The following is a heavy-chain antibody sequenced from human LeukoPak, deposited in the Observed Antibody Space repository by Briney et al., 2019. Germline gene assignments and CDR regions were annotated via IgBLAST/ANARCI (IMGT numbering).Heavy chain of an antibody. J-gene: IGHJ6*02. V-gene: IGHV3-30*02. CDR3: AKDHQGSGSYYNGKYGMDV. Sequence: GGSLRLSCAASGFTFSSYGMHWVRQAPGKGLEWVAFIRYDGSNKYYADSVKGRFTISRDSSKNTLYLQMNSLRAEDTAVYYCAKDHQGSGSYYNGKYGMDVWGQGTTVTVSS. CDR1: GFTFSSYG. D-gene: IGHD3-10*01. CDR2: IRYDGSNK.